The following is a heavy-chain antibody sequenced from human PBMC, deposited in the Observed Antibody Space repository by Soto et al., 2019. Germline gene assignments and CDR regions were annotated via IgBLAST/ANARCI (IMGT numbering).Heavy chain of an antibody. CDR1: GFTFSNYA. D-gene: IGHD2-2*01. CDR3: GRCTSTSCHLGSDY. CDR2: IAYDGSNK. V-gene: IGHV3-30-3*01. Sequence: QVQLVESGGGVVQPGRSLRLSSAASGFTFSNYAMNWVRQAPGKGLEWVALIAYDGSNKYYADSVKGRFTISRDSSKNTLYRQMNSLRAAVTAVYYCGRCTSTSCHLGSDYWGQGTLVTVSS. J-gene: IGHJ4*02.